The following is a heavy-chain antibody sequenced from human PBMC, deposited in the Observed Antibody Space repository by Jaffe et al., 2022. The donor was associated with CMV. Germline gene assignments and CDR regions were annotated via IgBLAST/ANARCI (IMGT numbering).Heavy chain of an antibody. V-gene: IGHV1-69*01. J-gene: IGHJ4*02. CDR1: GGPFGNYG. CDR3: ARNKRVANIKGALDY. D-gene: IGHD5-12*01. Sequence: QLQLVQSGAEVMRPGSSGKVSCQTSGGPFGNYGINWVRQAPGQGLEWMGAIIPLFGKPMYAQKFQGRVTITADQSTKTAYMELSNLTSDDTALYYCARNKRVANIKGALDYWGQGTLIAVSS. CDR2: IIPLFGKP.